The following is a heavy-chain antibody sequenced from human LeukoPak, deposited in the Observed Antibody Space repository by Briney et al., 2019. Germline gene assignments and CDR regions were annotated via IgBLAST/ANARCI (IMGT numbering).Heavy chain of an antibody. V-gene: IGHV4-39*07. CDR1: GGSISSSSYY. Sequence: SETLSLTCTVSGGSISSSSYYWGWIRQPPGKGLEWIGSIYYSGSTYYNPSLKSRVTISVDTSKNQFSLKLSSVTAADTAVYYCARDIRSGEMATSNWFDPWGQGTLVTVSS. J-gene: IGHJ5*02. CDR3: ARDIRSGEMATSNWFDP. D-gene: IGHD5-24*01. CDR2: IYYSGST.